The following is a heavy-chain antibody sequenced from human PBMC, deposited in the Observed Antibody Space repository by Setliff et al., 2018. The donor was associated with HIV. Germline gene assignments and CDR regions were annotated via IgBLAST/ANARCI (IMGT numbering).Heavy chain of an antibody. CDR1: GDSISSGSYY. J-gene: IGHJ6*03. V-gene: IGHV4-61*09. Sequence: PSETLSLTCSVSGDSISSGSYYWSWIRLPAGKGLEWIGQIHTSGSTNYNPSLKSRVTMSVGTSKNQFSLKLSSVTAADTAVYYCARCYYNFWSGYPLDYMDVWGKGTTVTVSS. CDR3: ARCYYNFWSGYPLDYMDV. D-gene: IGHD3-3*01. CDR2: IHTSGST.